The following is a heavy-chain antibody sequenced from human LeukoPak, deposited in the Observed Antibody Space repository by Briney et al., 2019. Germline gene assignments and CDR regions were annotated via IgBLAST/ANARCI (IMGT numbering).Heavy chain of an antibody. CDR1: GLTVSTNY. Sequence: GGSLRLSCAASGLTVSTNYMNWVRQAPGRGLEWVSVIYSGGSTYYVDSVKGRFTISRDNSKNTLHLLMNSLRAEDTAVYFCARSKPPAVKDYYGLDVWGQGTTVTVSS. D-gene: IGHD6-13*01. V-gene: IGHV3-66*01. J-gene: IGHJ6*02. CDR3: ARSKPPAVKDYYGLDV. CDR2: IYSGGST.